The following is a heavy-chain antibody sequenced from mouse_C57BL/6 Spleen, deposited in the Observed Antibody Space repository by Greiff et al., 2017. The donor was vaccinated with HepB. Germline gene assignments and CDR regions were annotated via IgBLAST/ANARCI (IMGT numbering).Heavy chain of an antibody. Sequence: QVQLQQPGAELVMPGASVKLSCKASGYTFTSYWMHWVKQRPGQGLEWIGEIDPSDSYTNYNQKFKGKSTVTVDKSSSTAYMQLSSLTSEDSAVYYCARGTTVFDYWGQGTTLTVSS. D-gene: IGHD1-1*01. J-gene: IGHJ2*01. V-gene: IGHV1-69*01. CDR3: ARGTTVFDY. CDR2: IDPSDSYT. CDR1: GYTFTSYW.